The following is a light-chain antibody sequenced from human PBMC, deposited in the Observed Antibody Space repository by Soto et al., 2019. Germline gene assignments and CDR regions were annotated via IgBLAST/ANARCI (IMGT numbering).Light chain of an antibody. CDR2: DAS. J-gene: IGKJ4*01. CDR3: QLYGSSPQT. Sequence: EIVLTQSPGTLSLSPGERATLSCRASQSVSSNSLAWYQQKPDQAPRLLIHDASSRATGIPDRFSGSGSGTDFTLTISRLEPEDFAVYYCQLYGSSPQTFGGGTKVEIK. CDR1: QSVSSNS. V-gene: IGKV3-20*01.